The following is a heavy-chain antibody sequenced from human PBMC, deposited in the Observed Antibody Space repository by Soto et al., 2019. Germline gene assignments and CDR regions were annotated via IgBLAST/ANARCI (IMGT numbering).Heavy chain of an antibody. J-gene: IGHJ3*01. CDR1: GGSISSYY. CDR2: IYYSGSS. Sequence: QVQLQESGPGLVKPSETLSLTCTVSGGSISSYYWSWIRQPPGKGLEWIGYIYYSGSSIYNPSLKSRVAIALDTSQNQFSLKLSSVTAADTAVYYCARLYSETYWGAFDVWGQGTMVTVSS. D-gene: IGHD1-26*01. V-gene: IGHV4-59*01. CDR3: ARLYSETYWGAFDV.